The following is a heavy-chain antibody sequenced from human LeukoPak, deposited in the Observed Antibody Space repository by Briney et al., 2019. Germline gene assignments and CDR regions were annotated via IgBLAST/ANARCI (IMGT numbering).Heavy chain of an antibody. V-gene: IGHV4-39*01. D-gene: IGHD5-18*01. CDR1: GGSISSSSYY. Sequence: SETLSLTCTVSGGSISSSSYYWGWIRQPPGKGLKWIGSIYYSGSTYYNPSLKSRVTISVDTSKNQFSLKLSSVTAADTAVYYCARLRYSYGSKTDYWGQGTLVTVSS. CDR3: ARLRYSYGSKTDY. J-gene: IGHJ4*02. CDR2: IYYSGST.